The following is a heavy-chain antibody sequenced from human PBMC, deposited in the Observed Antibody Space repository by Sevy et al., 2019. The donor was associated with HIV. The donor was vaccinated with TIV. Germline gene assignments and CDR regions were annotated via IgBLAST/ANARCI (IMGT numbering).Heavy chain of an antibody. Sequence: SETLSLTCTVSGGSITSLYWNWIWQPPGKGLEWIANIYYNGHINYNPSLNSRVTLSLDTSKNQFSLMLSSVTAADTAMYYCAGENAWGRGYSWGQGTLVTVSS. D-gene: IGHD1-26*01. CDR3: AGENAWGRGYS. J-gene: IGHJ4*02. CDR2: IYYNGHI. V-gene: IGHV4-59*08. CDR1: GGSITSLY.